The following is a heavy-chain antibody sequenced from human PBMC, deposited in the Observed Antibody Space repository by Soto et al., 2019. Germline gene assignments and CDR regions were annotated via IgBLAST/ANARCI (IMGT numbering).Heavy chain of an antibody. J-gene: IGHJ6*02. D-gene: IGHD3-10*01. CDR2: INPKFGDT. Sequence: QVQLVQSGAEVKEPGDSVRVSCEASGYTFTAYYIHWVRQAPGQGLEWMGWINPKFGDTTYAQDFQGRVSMTRDMSICTVYMELSRLTSDDTAIYYCARNMAYYYGPGSGNGHGFWGQGTTVTVFS. CDR1: GYTFTAYY. CDR3: ARNMAYYYGPGSGNGHGF. V-gene: IGHV1-2*02.